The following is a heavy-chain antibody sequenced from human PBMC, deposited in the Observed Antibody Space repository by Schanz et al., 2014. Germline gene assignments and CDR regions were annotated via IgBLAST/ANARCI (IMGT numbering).Heavy chain of an antibody. V-gene: IGHV3-74*02. Sequence: VQLVESGGGVVQPGRSLRLSCAASGFTFSNYWMHWVRQAPGKGLVWVSRINGDGSRTAYADSVKGRFTISRDNAKNTLYLQMNSLRAEDTAVYYCAKSDAFDIWGQGTTVTVSS. CDR1: GFTFSNYW. CDR3: AKSDAFDI. CDR2: INGDGSRT. J-gene: IGHJ3*02.